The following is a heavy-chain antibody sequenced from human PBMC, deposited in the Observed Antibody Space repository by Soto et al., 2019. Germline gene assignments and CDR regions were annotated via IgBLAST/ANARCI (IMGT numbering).Heavy chain of an antibody. J-gene: IGHJ3*02. D-gene: IGHD2-15*01. CDR2: ISSSSSTI. V-gene: IGHV3-48*01. CDR1: GFTFSSYS. Sequence: PGGSLRLSCAASGFTFSSYSMNWVRQAPGKGLEWVSYISSSSSTIYYADSVKGRFTISRDNAKNSLYLQMNSLRAEDTAVYYCARDRIVVVVAATHPDALDIWGQGTTVTVSS. CDR3: ARDRIVVVVAATHPDALDI.